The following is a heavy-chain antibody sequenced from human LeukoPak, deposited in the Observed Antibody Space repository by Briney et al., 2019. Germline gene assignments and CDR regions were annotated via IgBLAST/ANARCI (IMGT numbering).Heavy chain of an antibody. CDR1: GFSSSRYG. J-gene: IGHJ4*02. V-gene: IGHV3-33*01. Sequence: PGRSLRLSCAASGFSSSRYGMHWVCQAPGKGLEWVAVIWDNGNNKDYADSVMGRFTISRDNSKNMLYLQMNSLRADDTAVYYCARDRGGDDPIDYWGQGTLVTVSS. D-gene: IGHD2-21*02. CDR2: IWDNGNNK. CDR3: ARDRGGDDPIDY.